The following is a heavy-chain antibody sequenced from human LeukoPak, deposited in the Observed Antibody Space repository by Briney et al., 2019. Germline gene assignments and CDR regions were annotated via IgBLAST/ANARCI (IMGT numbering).Heavy chain of an antibody. CDR3: ARDHYYDSSGYFFGY. J-gene: IGHJ4*02. D-gene: IGHD3-22*01. CDR1: GFTFSDYY. CDR2: ISSSGSTI. V-gene: IGHV3-11*04. Sequence: GGTLRLSCAASGFTFSDYYMSWIRQAPGKGLEWVSYISSSGSTIYYADSVKRRYTISRDNAKNSLYLRMNSLRAEDTAVYYCARDHYYDSSGYFFGYWGQGTLVTVSS.